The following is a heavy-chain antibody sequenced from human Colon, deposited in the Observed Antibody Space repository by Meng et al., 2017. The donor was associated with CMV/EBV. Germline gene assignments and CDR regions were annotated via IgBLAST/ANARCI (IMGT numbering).Heavy chain of an antibody. Sequence: GESLKISCVASGFTFSNYAMLWVRQAPGKGLEWVSIFYSGGSKTSYADSVKGRFTISRDYSENTLYLQMNNLTTDDTAVYYCAKLGSRQCFDYWGQGTLVTVSS. CDR3: AKLGSRQCFDY. CDR1: GFTFSNYA. CDR2: FYSGGSKT. V-gene: IGHV3-23*03. J-gene: IGHJ4*02. D-gene: IGHD2-2*01.